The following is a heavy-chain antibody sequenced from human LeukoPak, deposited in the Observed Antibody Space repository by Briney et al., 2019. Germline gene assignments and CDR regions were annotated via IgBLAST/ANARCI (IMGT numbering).Heavy chain of an antibody. CDR1: GFTFSSYA. V-gene: IGHV3-21*01. Sequence: PGGSLRLSCAASGFTFSSYAMNWVRQAPGKGLEWVSSISSSSSYIYYADSVKGRFTISRDNAKNSLHLQMNSLRAEDTAVYYCARVSGYYDSSGYLIYWGQGTLVTVSS. CDR3: ARVSGYYDSSGYLIY. D-gene: IGHD3-22*01. J-gene: IGHJ4*02. CDR2: ISSSSSYI.